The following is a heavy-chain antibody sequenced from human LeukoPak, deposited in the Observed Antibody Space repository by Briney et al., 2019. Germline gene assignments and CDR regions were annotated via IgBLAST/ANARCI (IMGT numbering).Heavy chain of an antibody. J-gene: IGHJ4*02. Sequence: GGSLRLSCAASGFTVSSNYMSWVRQAPGKGLEWVSVIYSGGSTYYADSVKGRFTISRDNSKNTLYLQMNSLRAEDTAVYYCATLPRGSSSSIGMDYWGQRTLVTVSS. CDR1: GFTVSSNY. D-gene: IGHD6-6*01. V-gene: IGHV3-66*01. CDR3: ATLPRGSSSSIGMDY. CDR2: IYSGGST.